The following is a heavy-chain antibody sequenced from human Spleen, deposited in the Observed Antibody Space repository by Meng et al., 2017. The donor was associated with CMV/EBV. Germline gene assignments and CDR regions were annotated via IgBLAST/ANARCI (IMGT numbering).Heavy chain of an antibody. V-gene: IGHV3-30*04. CDR3: ARDGGDYYGSGSYYSYFDY. Sequence: FSSDAMHWVRQAPGKGLEWVAVISYDGSNKYYADSVKGRFTISRDNSKNTLYLQMNSLRAEDTAVYYCARDGGDYYGSGSYYSYFDYWGQGTLVTVSS. J-gene: IGHJ4*02. D-gene: IGHD3-10*01. CDR1: FSSDA. CDR2: ISYDGSNK.